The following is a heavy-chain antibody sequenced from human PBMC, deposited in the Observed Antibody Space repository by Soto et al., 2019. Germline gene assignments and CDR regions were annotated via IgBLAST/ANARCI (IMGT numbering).Heavy chain of an antibody. D-gene: IGHD6-19*01. Sequence: SGPTLVNPTQTLTLTCTFSGFSLSTSGMCVSWIRQPPGKALEWLALIDWDDDKYYSTSLKTRLTISKDTSKNQVVLTMTNMDPVDTATYYCARIIRYSSGWSQNSNYYGMDVWGQGTTVTVSS. J-gene: IGHJ6*02. CDR2: IDWDDDK. CDR3: ARIIRYSSGWSQNSNYYGMDV. CDR1: GFSLSTSGMC. V-gene: IGHV2-70*01.